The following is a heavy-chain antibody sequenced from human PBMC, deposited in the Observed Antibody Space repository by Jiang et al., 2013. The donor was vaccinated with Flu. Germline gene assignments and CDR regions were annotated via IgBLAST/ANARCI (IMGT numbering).Heavy chain of an antibody. CDR2: IHAANGNG. CDR3: VGGSYFPAYFFDH. J-gene: IGHJ4*02. Sequence: SVKISCKASGYASTTYSLHWVRQAPGQSLQWMGWIHAANGNGKSSQNFQDRITLTKDSSANTAYMELSNLTFEDTAVYYCVGGSYFPAYFFDHWGQGTLVTVSS. V-gene: IGHV1-3*01. CDR1: GYASTTYS. D-gene: IGHD1-26*01.